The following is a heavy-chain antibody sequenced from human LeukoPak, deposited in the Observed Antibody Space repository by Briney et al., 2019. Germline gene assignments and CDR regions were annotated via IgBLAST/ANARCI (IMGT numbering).Heavy chain of an antibody. CDR1: EFHFFSYG. CDR3: ARELPREVTLDS. D-gene: IGHD2-21*02. V-gene: IGHV3-74*01. CDR2: MFTDGSTT. J-gene: IGHJ5*01. Sequence: GGSLRLSCVASEFHFFSYGTQWVRQAPGGGLVWVSRMFTDGSTTSYADSVKGRFTISRDNAKNTLYLEMKSLRVEDTAVYYCARELPREVTLDSWGQGTLVTVSP.